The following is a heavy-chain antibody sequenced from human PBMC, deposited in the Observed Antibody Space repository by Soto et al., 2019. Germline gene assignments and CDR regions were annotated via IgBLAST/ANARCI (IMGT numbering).Heavy chain of an antibody. CDR1: GFTFSNAW. CDR3: TPTYYYDSSGYYSRLDY. Sequence: GGSLRLSCAASGFTFSNAWMNWVRQAPGKGLEWVGRIKSKTDGGTTDYAAPVKGRFTISRDDSKNTLYLQMNSLKTEDTAVYYCTPTYYYDSSGYYSRLDYWGQGTLVTVSS. D-gene: IGHD3-22*01. CDR2: IKSKTDGGTT. J-gene: IGHJ4*02. V-gene: IGHV3-15*07.